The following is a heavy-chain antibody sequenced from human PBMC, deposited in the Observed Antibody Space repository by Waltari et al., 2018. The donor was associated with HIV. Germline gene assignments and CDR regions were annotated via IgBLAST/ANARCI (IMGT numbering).Heavy chain of an antibody. J-gene: IGHJ5*02. CDR2: IYYSGST. Sequence: QVQLQESGPGLVKPSETLSLTCTVSGGSISSYYWSWIRQPPGKGLEWIGYIYYSGSTNYNPSLQSRVTISVDTSKNQFSLKLSSVTAADTAVYYCAKYGSGSFGTGSLFDPWGQGTLVTVSS. V-gene: IGHV4-59*01. CDR1: GGSISSYY. CDR3: AKYGSGSFGTGSLFDP. D-gene: IGHD3-10*01.